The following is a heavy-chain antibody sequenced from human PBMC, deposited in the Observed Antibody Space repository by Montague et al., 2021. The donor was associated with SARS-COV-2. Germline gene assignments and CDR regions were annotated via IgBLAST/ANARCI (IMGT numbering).Heavy chain of an antibody. J-gene: IGHJ4*02. CDR1: VGSITDRTYY. CDR3: ARHWGRAAAGN. D-gene: IGHD6-13*01. CDR2: INYSGTT. V-gene: IGHV4-39*01. Sequence: SETLSLTCSVSVGSITDRTYYWGRIPPSQGLGLEWFVAINYSGTTNSSLSLKSRVTISLDTAKDQLALKMISVTAADTAGYYCARHWGRAAAGNWGQGTLVTVSS.